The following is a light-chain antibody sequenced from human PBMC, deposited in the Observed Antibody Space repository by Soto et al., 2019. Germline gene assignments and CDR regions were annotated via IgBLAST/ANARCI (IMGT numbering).Light chain of an antibody. J-gene: IGKJ4*01. V-gene: IGKV1-5*01. Sequence: DIQMTQSPSTLSASVGDRVTITCRASHNIGSWLAWYQQKPGKAPNLLIYGASSLQSGVPSRFTGSGSGTDFTLTITSLQPEDFATYYCLQVNSFPLSFGGGTKVDIK. CDR3: LQVNSFPLS. CDR1: HNIGSW. CDR2: GAS.